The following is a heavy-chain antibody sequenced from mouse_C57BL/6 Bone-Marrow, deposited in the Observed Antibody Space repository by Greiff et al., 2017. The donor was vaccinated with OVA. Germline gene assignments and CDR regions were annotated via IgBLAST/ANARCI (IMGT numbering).Heavy chain of an antibody. CDR2: ILPGSGST. D-gene: IGHD2-5*01. V-gene: IGHV1-9*01. CDR1: GYTFTGYW. Sequence: QVQLQQSGAELMKPGASVKLSCKATGYTFTGYWIEWVKQRPGHGLEWIGEILPGSGSTNYNEKFKGKATLPAEKSSNTAYMQLSSLTTVDSAIYYCSRFASYYSNYDYFDYWGQGTTLTVSS. CDR3: SRFASYYSNYDYFDY. J-gene: IGHJ2*01.